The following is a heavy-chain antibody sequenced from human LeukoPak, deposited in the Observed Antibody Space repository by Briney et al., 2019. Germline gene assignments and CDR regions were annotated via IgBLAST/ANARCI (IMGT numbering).Heavy chain of an antibody. CDR1: GYTFTGYY. CDR3: ARDKATVTTPYFDY. J-gene: IGHJ4*02. CDR2: INYNSGGT. V-gene: IGHV1-2*02. Sequence: SVKVSCKASGYTFTGYYLHWVRQAPGQGLEWMGWINYNSGGTNYAQKFQGRVTMTRDTSISTVYMELSRLIFDDTAVYYCARDKATVTTPYFDYWGQGTQVTVSS. D-gene: IGHD4-17*01.